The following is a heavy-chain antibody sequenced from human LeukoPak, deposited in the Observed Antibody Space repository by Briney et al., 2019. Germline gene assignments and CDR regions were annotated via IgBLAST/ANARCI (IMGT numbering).Heavy chain of an antibody. V-gene: IGHV3-21*01. Sequence: PGGSLRLSCAASGFNFSDYTMTWVRQAPGKGLEWVSSVSGKSDYIYYADSVKGRFTISRDNAKNSLYLQMNSLRAEDTAVYYCARTYSSSDYWGQGTLVTVSS. CDR3: ARTYSSSDY. J-gene: IGHJ4*02. CDR2: VSGKSDYI. D-gene: IGHD6-6*01. CDR1: GFNFSDYT.